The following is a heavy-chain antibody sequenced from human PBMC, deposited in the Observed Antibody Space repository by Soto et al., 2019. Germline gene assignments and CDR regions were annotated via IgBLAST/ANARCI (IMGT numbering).Heavy chain of an antibody. CDR1: GFTFSRYW. D-gene: IGHD1-26*01. CDR3: ARGGSLNWYFDI. V-gene: IGHV3-74*01. J-gene: IGHJ2*01. CDR2: INSDGSST. Sequence: EVQLVESGGGLVQPGGSLRLSCAASGFTFSRYWMHWVLQAPGKGLVWVSRINSDGSSTSYADSVKGRFTISRDNAKNTLYLQMNSLRAEDTAVYYCARGGSLNWYFDIWGRGTLVTVSS.